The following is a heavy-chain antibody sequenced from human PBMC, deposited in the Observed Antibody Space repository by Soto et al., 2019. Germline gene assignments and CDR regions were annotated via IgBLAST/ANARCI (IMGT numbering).Heavy chain of an antibody. CDR1: GYTFTSYG. D-gene: IGHD2-2*01. CDR2: ISAYNGNT. Sequence: GASVKVSCKASGYTFTSYGISWVRQAPGQGLEWMGWISAYNGNTNYAQKLQGRVTMTTDTSTSTAYMELRGLRSDDTAVYYCARGDIVVVPAAYHVNYYYYYGMDVWRQGTTVTVSS. J-gene: IGHJ6*02. V-gene: IGHV1-18*01. CDR3: ARGDIVVVPAAYHVNYYYYYGMDV.